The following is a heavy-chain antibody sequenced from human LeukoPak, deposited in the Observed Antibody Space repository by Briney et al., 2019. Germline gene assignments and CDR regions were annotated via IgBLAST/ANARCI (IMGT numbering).Heavy chain of an antibody. J-gene: IGHJ4*02. V-gene: IGHV1-2*02. D-gene: IGHD4-17*01. CDR1: GYTFTGYY. Sequence: ASVKVSCKASGYTFTGYYMHWVRQAPGQGLEWMGWINPNSGGTNYAQKFQGRVTMTRDTSISTAYMELSRLRSDDTAAYYCARDMEATVTSDFDYWGQGTLVTVSS. CDR2: INPNSGGT. CDR3: ARDMEATVTSDFDY.